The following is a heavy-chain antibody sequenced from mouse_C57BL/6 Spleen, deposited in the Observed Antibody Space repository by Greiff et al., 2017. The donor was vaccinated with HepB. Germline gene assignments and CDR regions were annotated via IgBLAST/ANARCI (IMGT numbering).Heavy chain of an antibody. CDR3: ARSDYDETWFAY. CDR1: GFTFSSYA. V-gene: IGHV5-4*03. J-gene: IGHJ3*01. Sequence: DVKLQESGGGLVKPGGSLKLSCAASGFTFSSYAMSWVRQTPEKRLEWVATISDGGSYTYYPDNVKGRFTISRDNAKNNLYLQMSHLKSEDTAMYYCARSDYDETWFAYWGQGTLVTVSA. D-gene: IGHD2-4*01. CDR2: ISDGGSYT.